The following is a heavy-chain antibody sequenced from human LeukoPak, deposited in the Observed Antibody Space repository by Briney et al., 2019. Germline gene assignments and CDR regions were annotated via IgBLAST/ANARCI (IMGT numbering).Heavy chain of an antibody. CDR1: GFTFDDYA. V-gene: IGHV3-9*01. Sequence: GGSLRLSCAASGFTFDDYAMHWVRQAPGKGLEWVSGISWNSGSIGYADSVEGRFTISRDNAKNSLYLQMNSLRAEDTALYYCAKDIDPGLWDSSGYAFDYWGQGTLVTVSS. D-gene: IGHD3-22*01. CDR3: AKDIDPGLWDSSGYAFDY. J-gene: IGHJ4*02. CDR2: ISWNSGSI.